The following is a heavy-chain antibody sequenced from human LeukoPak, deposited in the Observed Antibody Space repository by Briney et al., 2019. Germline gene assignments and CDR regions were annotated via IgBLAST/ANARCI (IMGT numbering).Heavy chain of an antibody. CDR1: RFTFSNYW. D-gene: IGHD6-19*01. J-gene: IGHJ4*02. V-gene: IGHV3-7*05. CDR2: INQGGSEK. Sequence: GGSLRLSCAASRFTFSNYWMSWVRQPPGKGLEWVANINQGGSEKYYLNSVKGRFTISRDNAKNSLYLQMDSLRADDTAIYYCVRDGSGYDYWGQGTLVTVSS. CDR3: VRDGSGYDY.